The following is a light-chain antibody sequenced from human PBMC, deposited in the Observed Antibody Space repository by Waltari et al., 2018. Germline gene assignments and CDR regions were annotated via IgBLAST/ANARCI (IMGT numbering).Light chain of an antibody. V-gene: IGKV1-39*01. CDR2: AAS. CDR3: QESYNTPPLT. Sequence: DIQMTQSPSSLSASVGDRVTITCRASQSISTYLNWYQQKPGKAPNLLIYAASSLQSGVPSRFSGSGSGTHCTLTISSLQPEDFATYYCQESYNTPPLTFGAGTKVEIK. J-gene: IGKJ4*01. CDR1: QSISTY.